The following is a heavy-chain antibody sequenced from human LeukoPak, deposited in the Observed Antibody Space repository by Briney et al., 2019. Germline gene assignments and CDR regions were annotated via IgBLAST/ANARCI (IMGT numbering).Heavy chain of an antibody. CDR2: IIPILGIA. J-gene: IGHJ3*02. Sequence: SVKVSCKASGGTFSSYTISWVRQAPGQGLEWMGRIIPILGIANYAQKFQGRVTITADKSTSTAYMELSSLRSEDTAVYYCARGGSPVVPAAIRAFDIWGQGTMVTVSS. CDR3: ARGGSPVVPAAIRAFDI. D-gene: IGHD2-2*01. V-gene: IGHV1-69*02. CDR1: GGTFSSYT.